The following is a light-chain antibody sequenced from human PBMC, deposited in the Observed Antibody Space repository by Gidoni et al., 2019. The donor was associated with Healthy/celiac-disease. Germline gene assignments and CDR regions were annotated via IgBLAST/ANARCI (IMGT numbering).Light chain of an antibody. CDR1: QGIGSY. Sequence: DIQLTHSPSFLPASVGDRVTITCRASQGIGSYLAWYQQKPGKAPKLLSYAASTLQDGVSSRFSGSGSGTEFTLTISSLQPEDFATYSCQQLSGSPLTFGPGTKVEFK. CDR2: AAS. J-gene: IGKJ3*01. CDR3: QQLSGSPLT. V-gene: IGKV1-9*01.